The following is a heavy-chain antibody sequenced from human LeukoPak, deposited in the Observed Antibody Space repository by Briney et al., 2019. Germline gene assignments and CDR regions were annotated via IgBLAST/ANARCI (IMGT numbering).Heavy chain of an antibody. CDR3: ARDSIVVVPAAMEPGIYYYYYMDV. Sequence: GGSLRLSCAASGFTFSSYSMNWVRQAPGKGLEWVSSISSSSSYIYYADSVKGRFTISRDNAKNSLYLQMSSLRAEDTAVYYCARDSIVVVPAAMEPGIYYYYYMDVWGKGTTVTVSS. D-gene: IGHD2-2*01. CDR2: ISSSSSYI. V-gene: IGHV3-21*01. CDR1: GFTFSSYS. J-gene: IGHJ6*03.